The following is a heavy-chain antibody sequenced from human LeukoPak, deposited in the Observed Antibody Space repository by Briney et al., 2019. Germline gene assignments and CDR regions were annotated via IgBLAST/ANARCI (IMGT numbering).Heavy chain of an antibody. CDR1: GFTVSSNY. CDR2: IYSGGST. CDR3: ARLYCSGGSCYEDY. Sequence: GGSLRLSCAASGFTVSSNYMSWVRQAPGKGLEWVSVIYSGGSTYYADSVKGRFTISRDNSKNTPYLQMNSLRAEDTAVYYCARLYCSGGSCYEDYWGQGTLVTVSS. J-gene: IGHJ4*02. D-gene: IGHD2-15*01. V-gene: IGHV3-53*01.